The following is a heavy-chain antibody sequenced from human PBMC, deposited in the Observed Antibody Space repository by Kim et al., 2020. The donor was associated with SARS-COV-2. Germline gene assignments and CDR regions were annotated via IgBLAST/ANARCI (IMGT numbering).Heavy chain of an antibody. D-gene: IGHD6-13*01. Sequence: ASVKVSCKTSGYTFNTNGISWVRQAPGQGLEWMGWINTNTGNPTYAQGFLERFVFSLDTSVSTAHLQITSLEAEDTAIYYCARDKWVSSTWYVSSYYFDFWGQGTLVTVSS. J-gene: IGHJ4*02. V-gene: IGHV7-4-1*02. CDR2: INTNTGNP. CDR1: GYTFNTNG. CDR3: ARDKWVSSTWYVSSYYFDF.